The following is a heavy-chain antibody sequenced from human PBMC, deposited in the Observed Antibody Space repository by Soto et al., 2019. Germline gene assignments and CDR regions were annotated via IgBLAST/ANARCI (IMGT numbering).Heavy chain of an antibody. CDR2: ISGTGGGT. D-gene: IGHD3-10*01. V-gene: IGHV3-23*01. J-gene: IGHJ6*02. Sequence: GGSLRLSCTVSGFTFSSYAMTWVRQAPGKGLEWVSAISGTGGGTYYADSVKGRFTISRDNSKNTLYLQLDSLRVEDTALYYCAKDREWFGEFPYYYYGMNVWGQVPTVTFS. CDR3: AKDREWFGEFPYYYYGMNV. CDR1: GFTFSSYA.